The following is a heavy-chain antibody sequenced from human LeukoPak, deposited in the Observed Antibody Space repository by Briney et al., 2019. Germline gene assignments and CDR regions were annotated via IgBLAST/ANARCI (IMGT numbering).Heavy chain of an antibody. CDR3: ARDSDFWSGYYYFDY. V-gene: IGHV4-30-4*08. Sequence: SETLSLTCTVSGGSISRADYYWSWIRQPPGKGLEWIGYIYYSGSTYYNPSLKSRATISVDTSKNQFSLKLSSVTAADTAVYYCARDSDFWSGYYYFDYWGQGTLVTVSS. D-gene: IGHD3-3*01. CDR1: GGSISRADYY. J-gene: IGHJ4*02. CDR2: IYYSGST.